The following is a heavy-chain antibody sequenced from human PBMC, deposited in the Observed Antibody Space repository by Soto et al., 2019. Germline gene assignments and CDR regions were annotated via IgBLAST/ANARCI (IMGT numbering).Heavy chain of an antibody. CDR2: ISYGGNEK. J-gene: IGHJ6*02. D-gene: IGHD3-10*01. V-gene: IGHV3-30*18. CDR1: GFIFSNYG. Sequence: QVQLVESGGGVVQPGRSLRLSCAASGFIFSNYGMHWVRQAPGKGLEWVAVISYGGNEKYYADSVEGRFTISRDNSKNMVYLQMNGLRPEDTAVYYCAKVSSDRGYYYFAMDVWGQGTTVTVSS. CDR3: AKVSSDRGYYYFAMDV.